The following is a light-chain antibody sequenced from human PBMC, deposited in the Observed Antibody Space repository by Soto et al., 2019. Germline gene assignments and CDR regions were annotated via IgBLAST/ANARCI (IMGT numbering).Light chain of an antibody. CDR1: QSVSNNY. CDR3: QQYGSSGT. J-gene: IGKJ1*01. V-gene: IGKV3-20*01. Sequence: EIVLTQSPGTLSLSPGERATLSCRASQSVSNNYLAWYQQKPGQAPRLLIYGASNRATGIPDRFSGSGSGPDFIITIRRLEPEDFAVSYCQQYGSSGTFGQGTKVEIK. CDR2: GAS.